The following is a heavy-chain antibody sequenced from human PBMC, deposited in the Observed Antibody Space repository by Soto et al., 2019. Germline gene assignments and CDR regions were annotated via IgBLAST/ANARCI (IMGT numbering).Heavy chain of an antibody. CDR2: IIPMLGIA. V-gene: IGHV1-69*01. Sequence: QVQLVQSGAEVKKPGSSVKVSCQASGGSFSDYAITWVRQAPGQGHEWMGGIIPMLGIANNAQKFQGRVTITADEDTSTVYMELSRLRSEDTAVYYCARDGDYYDSSGFHRDYRYYGMDVWGQGTTVTVAS. CDR1: GGSFSDYA. CDR3: ARDGDYYDSSGFHRDYRYYGMDV. J-gene: IGHJ6*02. D-gene: IGHD3-22*01.